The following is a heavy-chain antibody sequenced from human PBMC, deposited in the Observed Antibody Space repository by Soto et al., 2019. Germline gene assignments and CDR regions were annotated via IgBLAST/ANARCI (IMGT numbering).Heavy chain of an antibody. CDR3: ATMAAYCYDSSGTLEY. CDR2: ISSSSSYT. Sequence: PGGSLRLSCAASVFTFSDYYMIWIRQAPGKGLEWVSYISSSSSYTNYADSVKGRFTISRDNAKNSLYLQMNSLRAEDTAVYYCATMAAYCYDSSGTLEYWGQGTLVNVSS. J-gene: IGHJ4*02. CDR1: VFTFSDYY. V-gene: IGHV3-11*06. D-gene: IGHD3-22*01.